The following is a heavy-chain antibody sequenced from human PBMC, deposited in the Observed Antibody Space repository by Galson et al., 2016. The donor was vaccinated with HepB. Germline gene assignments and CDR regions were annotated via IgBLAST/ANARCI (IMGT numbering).Heavy chain of an antibody. CDR3: ATSRSWRGDFDY. V-gene: IGHV4-61*02. Sequence: LSLTCSVSGGSISSGSHYWSWIRQPAGKGLEWIGRIYTSGSTSYNPSLKSRVSISVDMSKNQFSLKLSSVTAADTAVYYCATSRSWRGDFDYWGQGTLVTVSS. CDR1: GGSISSGSHY. J-gene: IGHJ4*02. CDR2: IYTSGST. D-gene: IGHD2-2*01.